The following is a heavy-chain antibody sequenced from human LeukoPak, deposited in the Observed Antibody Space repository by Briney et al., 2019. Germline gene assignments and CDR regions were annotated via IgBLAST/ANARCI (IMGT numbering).Heavy chain of an antibody. CDR1: GYTFTSYY. CDR3: ARLTIAAAGIDWFDP. D-gene: IGHD6-13*01. Sequence: ASVKVSCKASGYTFTSYYMHWVRQAPGQGLEWMGIINPSGGSTSYAQKFQGRVTMTRNTSISTAYMELSSLRSEDTAVYYCARLTIAAAGIDWFDPWGQGTLVTVSS. J-gene: IGHJ5*02. V-gene: IGHV1-46*01. CDR2: INPSGGST.